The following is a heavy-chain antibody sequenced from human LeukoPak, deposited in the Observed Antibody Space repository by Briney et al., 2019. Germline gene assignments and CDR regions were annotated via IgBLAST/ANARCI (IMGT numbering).Heavy chain of an antibody. J-gene: IGHJ4*02. D-gene: IGHD3-22*01. CDR1: GFTFSSYA. Sequence: GGSLRLSCAASGFTFSSYAMSWVRQAPGKGLEWVSAISGSGGSTYYADSVKGRFTISRDNSKNTLHLQMNSLRAEDTAVYYCAKDRAMIVVVITKGFDYWGQGTLVTVSS. CDR3: AKDRAMIVVVITKGFDY. CDR2: ISGSGGST. V-gene: IGHV3-23*01.